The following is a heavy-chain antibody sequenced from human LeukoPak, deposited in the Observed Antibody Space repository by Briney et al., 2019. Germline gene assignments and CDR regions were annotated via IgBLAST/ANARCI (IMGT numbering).Heavy chain of an antibody. CDR1: GDSINSGGYY. V-gene: IGHV4-31*03. D-gene: IGHD3-22*01. Sequence: SQTLSLTCTVSGDSINSGGYYWSWIRQRPGKGLEWIGFFYYSGGTYYNPSLKSRLTKSGDTSNNQFSLKLRSVTAADTAVSYCAREKSGRRFENYYTNYWGQGTLVTVSS. CDR3: AREKSGRRFENYYTNY. CDR2: FYYSGGT. J-gene: IGHJ4*02.